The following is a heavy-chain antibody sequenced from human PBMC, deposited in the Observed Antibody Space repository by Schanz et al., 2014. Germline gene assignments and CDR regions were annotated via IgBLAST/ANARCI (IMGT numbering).Heavy chain of an antibody. CDR2: ISGSGGST. CDR3: ASERGYSYGYGAFDI. CDR1: GYTFSSNA. J-gene: IGHJ3*02. Sequence: EVQLVESGGGLVQPGGSLRLSCAASGYTFSSNAMSWVRQAPGKGLEWVSTISGSGGSTYYADSVKGRFTISRDNSKNTLYLQMNSLRAEDTALYYCASERGYSYGYGAFDIWGQGTMVTVSS. D-gene: IGHD5-18*01. V-gene: IGHV3-23*04.